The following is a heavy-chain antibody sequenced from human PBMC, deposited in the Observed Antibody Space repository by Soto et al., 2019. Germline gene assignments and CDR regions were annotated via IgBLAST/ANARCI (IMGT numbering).Heavy chain of an antibody. D-gene: IGHD1-1*01. J-gene: IGHJ6*02. CDR1: GFSLSTSGVG. Sequence: QITLKESGPTLVKPTQTLTLTCTFSGFSLSTSGVGVGWIRQPPGKALEWLALIYWAADKRYSPSLKSRLTITKDTSKTQMVLTMTNMDPVDTATYYCAHGTPDYGMDVWGQGTTVTVSS. CDR3: AHGTPDYGMDV. CDR2: IYWAADK. V-gene: IGHV2-5*02.